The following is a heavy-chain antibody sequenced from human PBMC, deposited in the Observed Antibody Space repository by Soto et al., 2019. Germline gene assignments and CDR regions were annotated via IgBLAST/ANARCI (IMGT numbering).Heavy chain of an antibody. V-gene: IGHV1-69*01. D-gene: IGHD2-2*01. J-gene: IGHJ5*02. Sequence: QVQLVQSGAEVKKPGSSVKVSCKASGGTFSSYAISWVRQAPGQGLEWMGGIIPIFGTANYAQKFQGRVAITADESSSTAYMGLRSVRSEDTAVYYCARELGYFSSTSCDECFDPWGQGTLATVSS. CDR1: GGTFSSYA. CDR3: ARELGYFSSTSCDECFDP. CDR2: IIPIFGTA.